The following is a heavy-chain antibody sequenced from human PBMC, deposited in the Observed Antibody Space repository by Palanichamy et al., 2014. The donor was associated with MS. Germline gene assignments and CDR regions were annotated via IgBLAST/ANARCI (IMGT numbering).Heavy chain of an antibody. J-gene: IGHJ4*02. Sequence: QLQLQESGPGLVKPSETLSLTCTVSGGSISRSTYFWGWIRQPPGKGLEWIGSIYISGSTYYNPSLKSRVTISVDTSKNQFSLNLNSVTAADTAVYYCARPYSSGWSNAGYFEFWGQGTLVAVSS. CDR3: ARPYSSGWSNAGYFEF. V-gene: IGHV4-39*01. CDR2: IYISGST. CDR1: GGSISRSTYF. D-gene: IGHD6-19*01.